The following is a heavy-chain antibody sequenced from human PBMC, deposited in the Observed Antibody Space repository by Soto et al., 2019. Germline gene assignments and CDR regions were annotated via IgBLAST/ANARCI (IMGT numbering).Heavy chain of an antibody. CDR3: AKQHAAWPSNWLEA. CDR1: HLTFNVYG. CDR2: ISVTGENC. J-gene: IGHJ5*02. Sequence: GSLSLSCTASHLTFNVYGMSWVRQAPGKGLEWVSSISVTGENCLYADSVRGRFTISRDNSKGVLYLQMNSLRVDDTAIYYCAKQHAAWPSNWLEAGGQGALGTVSS. V-gene: IGHV3-23*01.